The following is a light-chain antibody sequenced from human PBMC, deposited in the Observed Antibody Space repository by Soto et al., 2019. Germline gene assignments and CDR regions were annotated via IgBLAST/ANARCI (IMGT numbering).Light chain of an antibody. CDR2: SNN. V-gene: IGLV1-44*01. Sequence: QSVLTQPPSASGTPRQRVTISCSGSSSNIGGNTVNWYQQLPGTAPKLLIYSNNQRPSGVPDRFSGSKSGTSASLAISGLQSEDEADYYCSAWDDTLNGPVFGGGTKVTVL. CDR1: SSNIGGNT. J-gene: IGLJ2*01. CDR3: SAWDDTLNGPV.